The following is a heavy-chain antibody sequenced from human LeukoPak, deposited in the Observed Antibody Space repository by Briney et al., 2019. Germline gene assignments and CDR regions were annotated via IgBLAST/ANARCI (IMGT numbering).Heavy chain of an antibody. CDR2: ISYDGSNK. CDR3: AKETRGYSGYPDRYYYYGMDV. CDR1: GFTFSSYG. V-gene: IGHV3-30*18. D-gene: IGHD5-12*01. Sequence: GGSLRLSCAASGFTFSSYGMHWVRQAPGKGLEWVAVISYDGSNKYYADSVKGRFTISRDNSKNTLYLQMNSLRAEDTAVYYCAKETRGYSGYPDRYYYYGMDVWGKGTTVTVSS. J-gene: IGHJ6*04.